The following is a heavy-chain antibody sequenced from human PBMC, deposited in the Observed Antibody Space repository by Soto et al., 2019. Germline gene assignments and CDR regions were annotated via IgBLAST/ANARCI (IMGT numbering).Heavy chain of an antibody. CDR1: GGSISSSSYY. J-gene: IGHJ6*03. V-gene: IGHV4-39*01. D-gene: IGHD5-12*01. Sequence: PSETLSLTCTVSGGSISSSSYYWGWIRQPPGKGLEWIGSIYYSGSTYYNPSLKSRVTISVDTSKNQFSLKLSSVTAADTAVYYCARFVDIVATITDYYYYMDVWGKGTTVTVSS. CDR3: ARFVDIVATITDYYYYMDV. CDR2: IYYSGST.